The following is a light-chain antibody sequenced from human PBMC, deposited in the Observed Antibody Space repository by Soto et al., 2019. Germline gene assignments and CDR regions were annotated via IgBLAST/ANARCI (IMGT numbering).Light chain of an antibody. CDR3: LHYSTYPLT. Sequence: EIVLTQSPGTRAWSTGERATLSCRGSQSVSSRFLAWYQQKPGQAPRLLMYGASSRATGIPDRFSGSGSGTEFTLTISSLQTDDFASYYCLHYSTYPLTFGGGTKVDIK. CDR1: QSVSSRF. J-gene: IGKJ4*01. V-gene: IGKV3-20*01. CDR2: GAS.